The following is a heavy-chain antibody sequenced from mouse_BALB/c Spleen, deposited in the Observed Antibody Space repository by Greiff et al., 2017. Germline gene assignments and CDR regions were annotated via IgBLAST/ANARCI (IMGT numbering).Heavy chain of an antibody. CDR1: GYTFTSYW. V-gene: IGHV1-69*02. CDR2: IYPSDSYT. Sequence: QVQLQQSGAELVRPGASVKLTCKASGYTFTSYWINWVKQRPGQGLEWIGNIYPSDSYTNYNQKFKDKATLTVDKSSSTAYMQLSSPTSEDSAVYYCTREPQDAMDDWGQGTSVTVSS. J-gene: IGHJ4*01. CDR3: TREPQDAMDD.